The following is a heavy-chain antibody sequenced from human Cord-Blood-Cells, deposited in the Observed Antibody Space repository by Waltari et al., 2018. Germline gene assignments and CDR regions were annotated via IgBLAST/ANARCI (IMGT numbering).Heavy chain of an antibody. CDR3: ARDNGG. J-gene: IGHJ4*02. CDR2: IYYSGST. CDR1: GGSISSYY. D-gene: IGHD2-8*01. Sequence: QVQLQESGPGLVKPSETLSLTCTVSGGSISSYYWSWIRQPPGKGLEWIGYIYYSGSTTHNPSLRSRVTISVDTSKNQFSLKRSSVTAADTAGYYCARDNGGWGQGTLVTVSS. V-gene: IGHV4-59*01.